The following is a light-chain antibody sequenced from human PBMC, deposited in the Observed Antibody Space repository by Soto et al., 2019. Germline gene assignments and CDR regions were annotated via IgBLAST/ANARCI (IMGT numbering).Light chain of an antibody. Sequence: EIVMTQSPGIFSLSPGETATLSCRASQSVSTKLAWYQQRPGQTPRLLFYGASIRATAVPARFTASGSGTEFTLTISSLQSEDFAVYYCQQYNTWPRTFGQGTKVDIK. CDR1: QSVSTK. CDR2: GAS. CDR3: QQYNTWPRT. J-gene: IGKJ1*01. V-gene: IGKV3-15*01.